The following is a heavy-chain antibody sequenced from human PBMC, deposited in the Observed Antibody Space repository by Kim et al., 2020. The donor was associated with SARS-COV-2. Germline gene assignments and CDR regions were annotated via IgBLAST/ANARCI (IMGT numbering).Heavy chain of an antibody. J-gene: IGHJ6*02. CDR2: ISGSDGRT. D-gene: IGHD2-2*02. Sequence: GGSLRLSCSASGFTFNNYAMIWVRQAPGKGLEWVSGISGSDGRTFYADSVKGRFTISRDNSKNTLFLQLNSLRAEDTAVYYCAKVSCSITTCYNYWYGMDVWGQGTTVTVPS. CDR1: GFTFNNYA. V-gene: IGHV3-23*01. CDR3: AKVSCSITTCYNYWYGMDV.